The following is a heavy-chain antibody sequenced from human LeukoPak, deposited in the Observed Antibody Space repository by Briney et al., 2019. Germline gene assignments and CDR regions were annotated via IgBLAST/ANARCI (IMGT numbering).Heavy chain of an antibody. CDR1: GFTFSNYR. D-gene: IGHD3-22*01. J-gene: IGHJ4*02. Sequence: GGSLRLSCAASGFTFSNYRMNWVRQAPGKGLEWVSSISSGSSYIYYADSVKGRFTISRDNAKNSLFLQMNSLRAEDTAVYYCARGSFYYYDSSGYSTVYYFDYWGQGTLVTLSS. CDR2: ISSGSSYI. V-gene: IGHV3-21*01. CDR3: ARGSFYYYDSSGYSTVYYFDY.